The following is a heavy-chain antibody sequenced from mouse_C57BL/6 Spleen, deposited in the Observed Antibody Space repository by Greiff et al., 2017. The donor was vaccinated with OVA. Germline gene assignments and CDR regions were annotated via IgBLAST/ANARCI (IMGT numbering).Heavy chain of an antibody. CDR3: AKARTGTGFDY. CDR2: ISSGSSTI. V-gene: IGHV5-17*01. J-gene: IGHJ2*01. Sequence: DVMLVESGGGLVKPGGSLKLSCAASGFTFSDYGMHWVRQAPEKGLEWVAYISSGSSTIYYADTVKGRFTISRDNAKNTLFLQMTSLRSEDTAMYYCAKARTGTGFDYWGQGTTLTVSS. D-gene: IGHD4-1*01. CDR1: GFTFSDYG.